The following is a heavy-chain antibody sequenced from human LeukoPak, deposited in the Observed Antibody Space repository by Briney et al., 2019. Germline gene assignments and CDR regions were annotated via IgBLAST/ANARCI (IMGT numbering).Heavy chain of an antibody. CDR3: ARGECSGGSCYDMDV. V-gene: IGHV4-39*07. J-gene: IGHJ6*03. D-gene: IGHD2-15*01. Sequence: SETLSLTCTVSVGSISSGSYYWGWIRLPPGKGLEWIGSIYYSGSTYYNPSLKSRVSISIDTPKNQFSLKVNSVTATDRLGYYCARGECSGGSCYDMDVWGKGTTVTISS. CDR2: IYYSGST. CDR1: VGSISSGSYY.